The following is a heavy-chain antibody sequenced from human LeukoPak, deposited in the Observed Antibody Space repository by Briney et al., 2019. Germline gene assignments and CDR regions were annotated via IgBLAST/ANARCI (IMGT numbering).Heavy chain of an antibody. Sequence: GASVKVSCKASGYTFTSYDINWVRQATGQGLEWMGWMNPNSGNTGYAQKFQGRVTMTRNTSISTAYMELSSLRSEDTAVYYCARRLGITMIRGATRRTWFDPWGQGTLVTVSS. CDR1: GYTFTSYD. CDR3: ARRLGITMIRGATRRTWFDP. V-gene: IGHV1-8*01. J-gene: IGHJ5*02. D-gene: IGHD3-10*01. CDR2: MNPNSGNT.